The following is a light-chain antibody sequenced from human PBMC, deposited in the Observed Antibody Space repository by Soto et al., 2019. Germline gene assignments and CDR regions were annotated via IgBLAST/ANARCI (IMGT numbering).Light chain of an antibody. Sequence: DIQMTQSPSTLSVSVGDRVTSTCRASQSISSWLAWYQQKPGKAPNLLIYDASSLESGVPSRFSGSGSGTDFTLTISSLQPDDFATYYCQQYNTYPYTFGQGTKVDIK. CDR2: DAS. CDR1: QSISSW. J-gene: IGKJ2*01. V-gene: IGKV1-5*01. CDR3: QQYNTYPYT.